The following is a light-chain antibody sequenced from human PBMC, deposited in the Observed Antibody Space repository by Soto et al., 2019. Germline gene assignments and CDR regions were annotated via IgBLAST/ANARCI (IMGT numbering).Light chain of an antibody. CDR1: SSDVGRYNA. J-gene: IGLJ1*01. Sequence: QSALTQPASVSGSPGQSITISCSGTSSDVGRYNAVSWYQQHPGKVPQLMIYDVSIRPSGISDRFSASKSGNMASLTISGLQAEDEADYYGSSYTVSGSYVFGPGTKLTVL. V-gene: IGLV2-14*03. CDR3: SSYTVSGSYV. CDR2: DVS.